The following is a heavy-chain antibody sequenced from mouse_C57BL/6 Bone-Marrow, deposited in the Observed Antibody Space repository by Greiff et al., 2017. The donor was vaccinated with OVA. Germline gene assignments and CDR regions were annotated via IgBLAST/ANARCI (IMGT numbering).Heavy chain of an antibody. CDR3: ARLVLITTVVD. V-gene: IGHV1-26*01. CDR1: GYTFTDYY. CDR2: INPNNGGT. D-gene: IGHD1-1*01. J-gene: IGHJ2*01. Sequence: EVQLQQSGPELVKPGASVKISCKASGYTFTDYYMNWVKQSHGKSLEWIGDINPNNGGTSYNQKFKGKATLTVDKSSSTAYMELRSLTSEDSAVYYCARLVLITTVVDWGKGTTLTVSS.